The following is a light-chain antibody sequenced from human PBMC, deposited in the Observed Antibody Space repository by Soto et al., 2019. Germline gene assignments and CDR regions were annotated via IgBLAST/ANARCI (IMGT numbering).Light chain of an antibody. CDR1: QSVLYTSNNKNY. CDR3: QQYYNLPLT. J-gene: IGKJ4*01. V-gene: IGKV4-1*01. CDR2: WAS. Sequence: IVMTQSPDSLAVSLGERATINCKSSQSVLYTSNNKNYLAWYQQQPGKPPKLLIYWASTRESGVPDRFSGSGSGTDFTLTISSLQAEDVAVHYCQQYYNLPLTFGGGTKVELK.